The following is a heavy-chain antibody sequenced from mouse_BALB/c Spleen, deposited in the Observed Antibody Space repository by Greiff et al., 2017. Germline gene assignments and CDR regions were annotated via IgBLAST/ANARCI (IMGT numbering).Heavy chain of an antibody. CDR2: INPYNDGT. CDR1: GYTFTSYV. Sequence: QLQESGPELVKPGASVKMSCKASGYTFTSYVMHWVKQKPGQGLEWIGYINPYNDGTKYNEKFKGKATLTSDKSSSTAYMALSSLTSEDSAVYYCAREIYYDYEDYAMDYWGQGTAVTVSS. J-gene: IGHJ4*01. D-gene: IGHD2-4*01. CDR3: AREIYYDYEDYAMDY. V-gene: IGHV1-14*01.